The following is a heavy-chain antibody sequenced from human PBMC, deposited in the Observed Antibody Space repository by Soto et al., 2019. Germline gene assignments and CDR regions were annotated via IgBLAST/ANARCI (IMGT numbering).Heavy chain of an antibody. CDR2: LIPIFGTA. J-gene: IGHJ1*01. V-gene: IGHV1-69*01. Sequence: QVQLVQSGAEVKKPGSSVKVSCKASGGTFSSYAISWVRQAPGQGLEWLGGLIPIFGTANYAQKFQVRVTITAEESTSTAYMELGSLSSEDTAGYYCASARPLVPAASAEYFQHWGQGTLVTVSS. CDR1: GGTFSSYA. CDR3: ASARPLVPAASAEYFQH. D-gene: IGHD2-2*01.